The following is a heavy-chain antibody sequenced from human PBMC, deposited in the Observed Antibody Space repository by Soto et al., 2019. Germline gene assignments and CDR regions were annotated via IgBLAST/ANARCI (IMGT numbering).Heavy chain of an antibody. CDR1: GADINTYS. V-gene: IGHV4-4*07. J-gene: IGHJ6*02. Sequence: SETLSLTCSVSGADINTYSWTWIRQPAGKGLEWIGRIYTSASINYNPSLKGRVTLSVDTSTNQVSLRLASVAAADTAIYYCARDREAGYNFYYGMDVWGQGTTVTVSS. CDR3: ARDREAGYNFYYGMDV. CDR2: IYTSASI. D-gene: IGHD6-19*01.